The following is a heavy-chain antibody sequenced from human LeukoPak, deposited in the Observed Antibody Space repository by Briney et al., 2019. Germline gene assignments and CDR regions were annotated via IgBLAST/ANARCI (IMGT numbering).Heavy chain of an antibody. CDR1: GYTFTSNY. CDR2: IYPSGGST. Sequence: ASVKVSCKASGYTFTSNYIHWVRQAPGQGLEWMGMIYPSGGSTSYAQKFQGRVTMTRDTSTSTVYMELSSLRSEDTAVYYCAGSYCSGGSCHGPYYYYYGMDVWGQGTTVTVSS. D-gene: IGHD2-15*01. CDR3: AGSYCSGGSCHGPYYYYYGMDV. J-gene: IGHJ6*02. V-gene: IGHV1-46*01.